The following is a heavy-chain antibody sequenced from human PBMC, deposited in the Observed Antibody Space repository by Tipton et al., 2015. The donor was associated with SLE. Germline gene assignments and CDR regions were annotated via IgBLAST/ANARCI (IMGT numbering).Heavy chain of an antibody. D-gene: IGHD1-14*01. CDR2: ISSSSSYI. Sequence: SLRLSCAASGFSFDDCTMHWVRQTPGEGLEWVSSISSSSSYIYYADSLQGRFTISRDNAKNSLYLQMSSLRAEDTAVYYCARGITGTTGRVDYWGQGTLVTVSS. CDR3: ARGITGTTGRVDY. CDR1: GFSFDDCT. J-gene: IGHJ4*02. V-gene: IGHV3-21*01.